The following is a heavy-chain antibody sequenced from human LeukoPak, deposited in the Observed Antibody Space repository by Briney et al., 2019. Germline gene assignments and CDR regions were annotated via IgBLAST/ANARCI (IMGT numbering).Heavy chain of an antibody. V-gene: IGHV3-48*04. Sequence: GGSLRLSCAASGFTFSSYWMSWVRQAPGKGLEWVSYISSSSSTIYYADSVKGRFTISRDNAKNSLYLQMNSLRAEDTAVYYCARGCGSSWYGGWGQGTLVTVSS. CDR3: ARGCGSSWYGG. CDR2: ISSSSSTI. D-gene: IGHD6-13*01. CDR1: GFTFSSYW. J-gene: IGHJ4*02.